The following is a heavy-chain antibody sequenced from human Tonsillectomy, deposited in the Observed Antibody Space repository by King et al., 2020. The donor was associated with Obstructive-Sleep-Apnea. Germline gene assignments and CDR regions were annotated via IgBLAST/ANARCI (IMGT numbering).Heavy chain of an antibody. V-gene: IGHV3-48*01. CDR3: ARGAGRTDY. CDR2: ISSSIITI. J-gene: IGHJ4*02. Sequence: QLVQSGGGLVQPGGSLRLSCAASGFTFSSYSMNWVRQAPGKGLEWVSYISSSIITIYYADSVKGRFTISRDNAKNSLYLQMNSLRAEDTAVYFCARGAGRTDYWGQGTLVTVSS. D-gene: IGHD3-10*01. CDR1: GFTFSSYS.